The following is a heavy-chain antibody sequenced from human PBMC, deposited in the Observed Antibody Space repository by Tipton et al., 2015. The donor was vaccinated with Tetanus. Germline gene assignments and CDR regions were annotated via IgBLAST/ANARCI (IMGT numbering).Heavy chain of an antibody. CDR1: GYSFTSYW. J-gene: IGHJ6*02. CDR2: IYPGDSDT. CDR3: ARLGGYYGSGSYYNPASSLYYYYGMDV. Sequence: MQLVQSGAEVKKPGESLKISCKGSGYSFTSYWIGWVRQMPGKGLEWMGIIYPGDSDTRYSPSFQGRVTISADKSISTAYLQWSGRKASDTAMYYCARLGGYYGSGSYYNPASSLYYYYGMDVWGQGTTVTVSS. V-gene: IGHV5-51*01. D-gene: IGHD3-10*01.